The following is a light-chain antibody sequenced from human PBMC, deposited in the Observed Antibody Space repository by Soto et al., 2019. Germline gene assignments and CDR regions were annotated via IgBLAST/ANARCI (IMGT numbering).Light chain of an antibody. V-gene: IGKV1-5*01. CDR1: QSISSW. CDR2: DAS. Sequence: DVQMTQCPSTLSASVGDRVTITCRASQSISSWLAWYQQKPGKAPKLLIYDASSLESGVPSRFSGSGSGTEFTLTISSLQPDDFATYYCQQYNSYCTFGQGTK. J-gene: IGKJ1*01. CDR3: QQYNSYCT.